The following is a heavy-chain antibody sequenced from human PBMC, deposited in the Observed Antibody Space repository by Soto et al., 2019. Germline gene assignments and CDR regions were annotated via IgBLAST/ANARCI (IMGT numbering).Heavy chain of an antibody. CDR2: INHSGST. CDR3: ARGVDY. V-gene: IGHV4-34*01. J-gene: IGHJ4*02. CDR1: GGSFSGYY. Sequence: PSETLSLTCAVYGGSFSGYYWSWIRQPPGKGLEWIGEINHSGSTNYNPSLKSRVTISVDTSKNQFSLKLSSVTAADTAVYYCARGVDYWGQGTLVTVSS.